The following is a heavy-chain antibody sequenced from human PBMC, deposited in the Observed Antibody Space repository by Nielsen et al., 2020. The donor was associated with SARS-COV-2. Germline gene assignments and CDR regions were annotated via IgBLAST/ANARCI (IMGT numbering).Heavy chain of an antibody. Sequence: SETLSLTCTVSGGSISSSSYYWSWIRQPPGKGLEWIGEINHSGSTNYNPSLKSRVTISVDTSKNQFSLKLGSVTAADTAVYYCARKRNYDFWSGSTTYYYYYGMDVWGQGTTVTVSS. J-gene: IGHJ6*02. CDR3: ARKRNYDFWSGSTTYYYYYGMDV. V-gene: IGHV4-39*07. D-gene: IGHD3-3*01. CDR2: INHSGST. CDR1: GGSISSSSYY.